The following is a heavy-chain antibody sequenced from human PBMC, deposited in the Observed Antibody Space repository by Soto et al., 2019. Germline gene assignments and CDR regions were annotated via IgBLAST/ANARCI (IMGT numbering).Heavy chain of an antibody. CDR1: GFTVSSNY. J-gene: IGHJ4*02. V-gene: IGHV3-53*01. CDR3: ARGPNLPPGYSYGSTFDY. D-gene: IGHD5-18*01. Sequence: PGGSLRLSCAASGFTVSSNYMNWVRQAPGKGLEWVSVIYSGGSTYYADSVKGRFTISRDNSKNTLYLQMNSLRAEDTAVYYCARGPNLPPGYSYGSTFDYWGQGTLVTVSS. CDR2: IYSGGST.